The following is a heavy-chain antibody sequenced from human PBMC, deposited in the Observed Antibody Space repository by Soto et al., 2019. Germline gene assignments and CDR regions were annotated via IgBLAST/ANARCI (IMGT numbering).Heavy chain of an antibody. CDR2: VFHTGTT. V-gene: IGHV4-4*02. CDR3: ARSAGWYAVHS. CDR1: GDSVSSPYY. J-gene: IGHJ4*02. Sequence: QVQLQESGPGLVKPSGTLSLTCAVSGDSVSSPYYWCWVRQPPGKGLEWIGEVFHTGTTSYNPSLRSRVTISMDKSNNQFSLDFSSVTAADTAVYYCARSAGWYAVHSWGPGTLVIVSS. D-gene: IGHD6-19*01.